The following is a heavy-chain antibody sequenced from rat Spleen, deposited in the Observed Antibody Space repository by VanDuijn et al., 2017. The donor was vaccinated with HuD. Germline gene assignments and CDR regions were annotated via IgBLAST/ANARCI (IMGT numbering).Heavy chain of an antibody. CDR2: ISPSGGST. CDR3: ATDNNYFDY. CDR1: GFTFSNYG. Sequence: EVQLVESGGGLVQPGRSLKLSCVASGFTFSNYGMHWIRQAPAKGLEWVASISPSGGSTNYRDSVKGRFTISRDNARSTLYLQMDSLRSEDTATYYCATDNNYFDYWGPGTMVTVSS. V-gene: IGHV5-19*01. D-gene: IGHD1-5*01. J-gene: IGHJ1*01.